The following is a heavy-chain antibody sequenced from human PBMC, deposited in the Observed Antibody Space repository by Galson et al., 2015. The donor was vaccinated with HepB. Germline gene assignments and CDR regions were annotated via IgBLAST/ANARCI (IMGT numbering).Heavy chain of an antibody. Sequence: SVKVSCRASGYIFSYYGISWVRQATGQGLEWMGWISVYNGNTNYAPKFQGRVTMTTDTSTSTAYMELRSLRSDDTAVYYCARDPYYDSSGYPLATNWFDPWGQGTPVTVAS. D-gene: IGHD3-22*01. CDR3: ARDPYYDSSGYPLATNWFDP. J-gene: IGHJ5*02. CDR1: GYIFSYYG. CDR2: ISVYNGNT. V-gene: IGHV1-18*04.